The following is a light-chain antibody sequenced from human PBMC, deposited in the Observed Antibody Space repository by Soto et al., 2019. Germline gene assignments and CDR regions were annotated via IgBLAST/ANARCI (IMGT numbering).Light chain of an antibody. CDR3: AATDDSLGGPV. J-gene: IGLJ2*01. CDR1: SSNIETNY. CDR2: TNN. Sequence: VPTQPPSASGTPGQRVTISCSGSSSNIETNYVYWYQHLPGAAPKLLIFTNNQRPSGVPDRFSASKSGTSASLAISGLRSEDEGDYYCAATDDSLGGPVFGGGTKVTVL. V-gene: IGLV1-47*02.